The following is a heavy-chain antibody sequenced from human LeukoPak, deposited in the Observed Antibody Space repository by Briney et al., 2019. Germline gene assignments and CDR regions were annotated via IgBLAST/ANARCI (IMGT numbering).Heavy chain of an antibody. CDR3: ARDWTCTNGVCYIYDY. D-gene: IGHD2-8*01. Sequence: GGSLRLSCAASRFTFSSYWMHWVRQAPGKGLVWVSRINSDGSSTSYADSVKGRFTISRDNAKNTLYLQMNSLRAEDTAVYYCARDWTCTNGVCYIYDYWGQGTLVTVSS. J-gene: IGHJ4*02. V-gene: IGHV3-74*01. CDR2: INSDGSST. CDR1: RFTFSSYW.